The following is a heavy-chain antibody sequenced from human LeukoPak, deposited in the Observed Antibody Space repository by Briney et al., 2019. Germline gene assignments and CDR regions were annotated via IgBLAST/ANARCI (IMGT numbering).Heavy chain of an antibody. D-gene: IGHD5-12*01. CDR2: FIPNLNIA. J-gene: IGHJ4*02. CDR3: ASSYSGYHY. CDR1: GGTFRRND. Sequence: EASVKVSCKAFGGTFRRNDLTWVRQAPGQGLEWMGGFIPNLNIAHYAQKFKARVTITADESTTTAYMELRSLRSEDTAVYYCASSYSGYHYWGQGTLVTVSS. V-gene: IGHV1-69*10.